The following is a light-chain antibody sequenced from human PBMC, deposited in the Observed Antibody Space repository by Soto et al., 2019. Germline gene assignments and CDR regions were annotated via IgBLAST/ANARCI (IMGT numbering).Light chain of an antibody. CDR2: LNSDGSH. V-gene: IGLV4-69*01. CDR1: SGHSNYA. Sequence: QSVLTQSPSASASLGASVKLTCTLSSGHSNYAIAWHQQQSEKGPRYLMKLNSDGSHSKGDGIPDRFSGSSSGAERYLTISSLQSVDEADYYCQTWGSGIALFGGGTKLTVL. CDR3: QTWGSGIAL. J-gene: IGLJ2*01.